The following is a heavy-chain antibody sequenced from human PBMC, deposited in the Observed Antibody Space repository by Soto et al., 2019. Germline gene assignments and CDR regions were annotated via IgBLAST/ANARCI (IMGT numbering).Heavy chain of an antibody. V-gene: IGHV4-34*01. Sequence: PSETLSLTCAVYGGSFSGYYWSWIRQPPGKGLEWIGEINHSGSTNYNPSLKSRVTISVDTSKNQFSLKLSSVTAADTAVYYCARGELYYDFWSGYQRYYYYGMDVWGQGTTVTVSS. D-gene: IGHD3-3*01. J-gene: IGHJ6*02. CDR1: GGSFSGYY. CDR3: ARGELYYDFWSGYQRYYYYGMDV. CDR2: INHSGST.